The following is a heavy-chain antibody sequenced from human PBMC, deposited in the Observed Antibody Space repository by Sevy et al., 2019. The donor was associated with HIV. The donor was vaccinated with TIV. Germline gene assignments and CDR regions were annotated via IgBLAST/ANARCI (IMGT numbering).Heavy chain of an antibody. D-gene: IGHD3-22*01. J-gene: IGHJ4*02. CDR1: GFTVSTNY. V-gene: IGHV3-53*01. CDR3: VRVNNMIGVAPDY. Sequence: GGSLRLSCVVSGFTVSTNYMTWVRQAPGKGLEWVSIIYSVGITYYAESVKGRFTISRDNSKNTLYLQMNSLRAEDTAMYYCVRVNNMIGVAPDYWGPGTLVTVSS. CDR2: IYSVGIT.